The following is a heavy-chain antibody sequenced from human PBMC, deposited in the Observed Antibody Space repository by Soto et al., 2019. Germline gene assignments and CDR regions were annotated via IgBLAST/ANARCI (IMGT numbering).Heavy chain of an antibody. V-gene: IGHV3-33*01. CDR3: ARGGVGGTVYFSYFDY. J-gene: IGHJ4*02. CDR2: LRHDGSDI. D-gene: IGHD6-19*01. CDR1: AFIFDGYG. Sequence: QVQLVESGGGVGQPGRSLRLSCAASAFIFDGYGMHWVRQAPGKGPEWVAVLRHDGSDIHYADSVRGRFTISRDNSDKIVYLQMKNLRAEDTAVYYCARGGVGGTVYFSYFDYWGQGTLVTVSS.